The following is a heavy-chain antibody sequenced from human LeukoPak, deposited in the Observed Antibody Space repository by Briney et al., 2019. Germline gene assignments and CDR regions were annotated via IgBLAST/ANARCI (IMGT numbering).Heavy chain of an antibody. J-gene: IGHJ4*02. CDR1: GYTFTGYY. Sequence: ASVRVSCKASGYTFTGYYLHWVRQAPGQGLEWMGWINPKSGGTNYAQKFQGSITMTRDTSISTAYMDLSRLRSGDTAMYYCAGVYTEYIDSWGQGTLVTVSS. V-gene: IGHV1-2*02. CDR2: INPKSGGT. D-gene: IGHD1-14*01. CDR3: AGVYTEYIDS.